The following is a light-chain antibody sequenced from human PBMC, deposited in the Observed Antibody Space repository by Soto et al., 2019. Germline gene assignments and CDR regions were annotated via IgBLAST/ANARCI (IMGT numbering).Light chain of an antibody. CDR3: QSYDSSLSGSEV. CDR2: GNG. V-gene: IGLV1-40*01. Sequence: QSVLTQPPSVSGAPGQRVTISCTGSSSNIGAGHDVHWYQHLPGTAPKLLIYGNGNRPSGGPDRFSGSKSGTSASLAITGLQTEDEADYYCQSYDSSLSGSEVFGTGTKVTVL. J-gene: IGLJ1*01. CDR1: SSNIGAGHD.